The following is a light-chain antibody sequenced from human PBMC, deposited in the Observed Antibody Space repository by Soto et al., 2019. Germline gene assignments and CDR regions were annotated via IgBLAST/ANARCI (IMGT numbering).Light chain of an antibody. CDR3: TSYASGSSHVV. CDR1: SSDIGGYY. V-gene: IGLV2-14*01. J-gene: IGLJ2*01. Sequence: QSALTQPASVSGSPGQSITLSCTGTSSDIGGYYVSWYQRHPGKAPKLIIYDVNNRPSGVSNRFSGSKSGNTASLTISGLQAEDEADYYCTSYASGSSHVVFGGGTKLTVL. CDR2: DVN.